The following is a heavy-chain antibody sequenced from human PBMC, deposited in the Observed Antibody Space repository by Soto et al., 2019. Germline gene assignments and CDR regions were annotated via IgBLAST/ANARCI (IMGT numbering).Heavy chain of an antibody. CDR1: GFTFSSYS. J-gene: IGHJ5*02. D-gene: IGHD5-12*01. V-gene: IGHV3-21*01. CDR2: ISSSSSYI. Sequence: GGSLRLSXAASGFTFSSYSMNWVRQAPGKGLEWVSSISSSSSYIYYADSVKGRFTISRDNAKNSLYLQMNSLRAEDTAVYYCARDRDSVSGPVPWFDPWGQGTLVTVSP. CDR3: ARDRDSVSGPVPWFDP.